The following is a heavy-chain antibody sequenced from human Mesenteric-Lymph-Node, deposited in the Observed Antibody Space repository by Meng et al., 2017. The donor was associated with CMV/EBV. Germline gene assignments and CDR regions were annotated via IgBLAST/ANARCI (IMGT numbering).Heavy chain of an antibody. J-gene: IGHJ6*02. V-gene: IGHV3-9*01. CDR2: ISWNSGSI. Sequence: SLKISCAASGFTFDDYAMHWVRQAPGKGLEWVSGISWNSGSIGYADSVKGRFTISRDNAKNSLYLQMNSLRAEDTAVYYCARDYSSSWYHHYYYYGMDVWGQGTTVTVSS. D-gene: IGHD6-13*01. CDR3: ARDYSSSWYHHYYYYGMDV. CDR1: GFTFDDYA.